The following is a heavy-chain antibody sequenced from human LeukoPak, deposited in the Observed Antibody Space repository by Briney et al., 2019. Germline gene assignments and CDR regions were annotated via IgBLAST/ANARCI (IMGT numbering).Heavy chain of an antibody. D-gene: IGHD2-15*01. CDR1: GFTFSSQG. V-gene: IGHV3-33*06. CDR3: AKESSCNGGSCYVY. Sequence: PGGSLRLSCAASGFTFSSQGMHWVRQAPGKGLEWVAVIWYDGSKKHYADSVKGRFTISRDNSKNTLYLQMNSLRAEDTAVYYCAKESSCNGGSCYVYWGQGTLVTVSS. J-gene: IGHJ4*02. CDR2: IWYDGSKK.